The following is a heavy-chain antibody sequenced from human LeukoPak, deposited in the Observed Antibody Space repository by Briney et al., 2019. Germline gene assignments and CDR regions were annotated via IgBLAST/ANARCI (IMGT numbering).Heavy chain of an antibody. Sequence: GSLRLSCAASGFTFSNYAMSWVRQAPGKGLEWIPSMSGGGDYTYYADSVKGRFTISRDNSENKLYLQADSLRAEDTAVYYCGKGLNRDYSGIGDYWGQGTLVTVSS. J-gene: IGHJ4*02. CDR1: GFTFSNYA. CDR2: MSGGGDYT. D-gene: IGHD5-12*01. CDR3: GKGLNRDYSGIGDY. V-gene: IGHV3-23*01.